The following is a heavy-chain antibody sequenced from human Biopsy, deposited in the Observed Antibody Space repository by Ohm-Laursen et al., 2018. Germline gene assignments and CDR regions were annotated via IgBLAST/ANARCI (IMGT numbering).Heavy chain of an antibody. Sequence: SETLSLTCAVSGYSVTNDYYWGWIRQPPGKGLEWIGNIYYDGITYYNPSLKSRVAMSVDTSKNQFSLRLTSVTAADTAVYYYARVAGGYAYYYGMDVWGQGTTVIVSS. CDR1: GYSVTNDYY. CDR2: IYYDGIT. J-gene: IGHJ6*02. D-gene: IGHD5-12*01. V-gene: IGHV4-38-2*01. CDR3: ARVAGGYAYYYGMDV.